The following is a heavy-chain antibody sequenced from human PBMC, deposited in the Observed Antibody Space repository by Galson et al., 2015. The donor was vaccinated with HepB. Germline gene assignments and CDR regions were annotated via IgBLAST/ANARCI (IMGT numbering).Heavy chain of an antibody. J-gene: IGHJ4*02. D-gene: IGHD3-9*01. V-gene: IGHV3-21*01. CDR1: GFTFSSYS. CDR2: ISSSSSYI. Sequence: SLRLSCAASGFTFSSYSMNWVRQAPGKGLEWVSSISSSSSYIYYADSVKGRFTISRDNAKNSLYLQMNSLRAEDTAVYYCATHPEPYDDILTGSSIDYWGQGTLVTVSS. CDR3: ATHPEPYDDILTGSSIDY.